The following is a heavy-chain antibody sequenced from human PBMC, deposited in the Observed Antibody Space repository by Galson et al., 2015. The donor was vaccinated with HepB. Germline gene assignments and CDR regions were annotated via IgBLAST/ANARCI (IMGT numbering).Heavy chain of an antibody. CDR2: INHSGST. V-gene: IGHV4-34*01. CDR1: GGSFSGYY. D-gene: IGHD6-13*01. CDR3: ARGRRPFSGAAAGTLAY. Sequence: SETLSLTCAVYGGSFSGYYWSWIRQPPGKGLEWIGEINHSGSTNYNPSLKSRVTISVDTSKNQFSLKLSSVTAADTAVYYCARGRRPFSGAAAGTLAYWGQGTLVTVSS. J-gene: IGHJ4*02.